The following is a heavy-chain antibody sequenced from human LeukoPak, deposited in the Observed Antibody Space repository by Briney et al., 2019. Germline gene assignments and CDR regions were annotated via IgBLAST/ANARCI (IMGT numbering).Heavy chain of an antibody. D-gene: IGHD4-23*01. V-gene: IGHV4-59*01. CDR1: GGSISSYY. CDR2: IYYSGST. Sequence: SETLSLTCTVSGGSISSYYWSWIRQPPGKGLEWIGYIYYSGSTNYNPSLKSRVTISVNTSKNQFSLKLSSVTAADTAVYYCARDASYGGYYYGMDVWGQGTTVTVSS. J-gene: IGHJ6*02. CDR3: ARDASYGGYYYGMDV.